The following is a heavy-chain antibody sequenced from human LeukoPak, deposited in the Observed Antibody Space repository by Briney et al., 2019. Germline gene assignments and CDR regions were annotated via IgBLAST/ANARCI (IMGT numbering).Heavy chain of an antibody. D-gene: IGHD3-10*01. CDR2: SRNKENRDIT. Sequence: GGSLRLSCAASGFDFSVYYMAWARQAPGKGLEWVGLSRNKENRDITEYAASLNGRIAFSRDDSKNLMHLQMKSLKSEDTAVYYCVREYYGGYDYWGQGTLVTVSS. CDR3: VREYYGGYDY. J-gene: IGHJ4*02. V-gene: IGHV3-72*01. CDR1: GFDFSVYY.